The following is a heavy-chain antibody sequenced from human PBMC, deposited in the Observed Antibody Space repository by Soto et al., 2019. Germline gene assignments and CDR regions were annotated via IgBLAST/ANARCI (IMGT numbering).Heavy chain of an antibody. CDR3: AYYYGSGRPYYYYYYMDV. Sequence: PSETLSLTCAVDGGFFIGYYCSWIRQPPGKGLEWIGEINHSGSTNYNPSLKSRVTISVDTSKNQFSLKLSSVTAADTAVYYCAYYYGSGRPYYYYYYMDVWGKGTTVTVSS. CDR1: GGFFIGYY. J-gene: IGHJ6*03. D-gene: IGHD3-10*01. CDR2: INHSGST. V-gene: IGHV4-34*01.